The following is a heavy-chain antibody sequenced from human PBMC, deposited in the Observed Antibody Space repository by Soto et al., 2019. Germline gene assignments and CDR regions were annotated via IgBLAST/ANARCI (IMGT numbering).Heavy chain of an antibody. J-gene: IGHJ4*02. Sequence: GPSVKVSCKASGGTFGIYASTWVRQAPGQGLEWMGGIIPIFGTANYAQKFQGRVTITADESTSTAYMELSSLRSEDTAVYYCATASRGGSSEALFVDWGQGTLVTVSS. D-gene: IGHD6-6*01. CDR3: ATASRGGSSEALFVD. CDR1: GGTFGIYA. CDR2: IIPIFGTA. V-gene: IGHV1-69*13.